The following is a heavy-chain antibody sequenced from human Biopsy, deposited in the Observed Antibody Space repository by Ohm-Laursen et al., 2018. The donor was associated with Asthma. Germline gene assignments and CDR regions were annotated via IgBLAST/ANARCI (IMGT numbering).Heavy chain of an antibody. J-gene: IGHJ4*02. CDR2: ISYDGSSI. Sequence: SLRLPCAASRFTYEMHWVRQAPGKGLEWVAVISYDGSSIYYADSVKGRFTISRDNSKNTLSLQMNSLTAEDTAVYYCAREGVAGTHIEDWGQGTLVTVSS. CDR3: AREGVAGTHIED. D-gene: IGHD6-19*01. V-gene: IGHV3-30-3*01. CDR1: RFTYE.